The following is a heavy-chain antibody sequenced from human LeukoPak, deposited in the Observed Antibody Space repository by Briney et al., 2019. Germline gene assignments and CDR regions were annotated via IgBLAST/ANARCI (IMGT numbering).Heavy chain of an antibody. CDR3: ARAGGKYYHAEYFQY. CDR1: GFTFTNCA. Sequence: GGSLRLSCAASGFTFTNCALHWVRQAPGKGLEWVTFISYDGSNKYYAESVKGRFTISRDNSKNTLNLQMNSLTTGDTAVYYCARAGGKYYHAEYFQYWGPGTLVTVSS. J-gene: IGHJ1*01. D-gene: IGHD4-23*01. CDR2: ISYDGSNK. V-gene: IGHV3-30*04.